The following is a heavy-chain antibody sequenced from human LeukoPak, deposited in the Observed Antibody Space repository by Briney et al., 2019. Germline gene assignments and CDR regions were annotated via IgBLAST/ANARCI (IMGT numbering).Heavy chain of an antibody. Sequence: SETLSLTCAVSGGSISSSNWWSWVRPPPGKGLEWIGEIYHSGSTNYNPSLKSRVTMSVDTSKNQFSLKLSSVTAADTAVYYCARAGYSGSYFFDYWGQGTLVTVSS. CDR3: ARAGYSGSYFFDY. J-gene: IGHJ4*02. CDR1: GGSISSSNW. D-gene: IGHD1-26*01. V-gene: IGHV4-4*02. CDR2: IYHSGST.